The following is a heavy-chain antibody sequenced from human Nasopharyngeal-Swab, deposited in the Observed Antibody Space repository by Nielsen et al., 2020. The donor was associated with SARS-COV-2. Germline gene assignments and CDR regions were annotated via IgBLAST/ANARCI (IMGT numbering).Heavy chain of an antibody. CDR1: GFTFSSYA. Sequence: GGSLRLSCAASGFTFSSYAMHWVRQAPGKGLEYVSSISSNGGSTYYADSVKGRSTISRDNSKNTRYLQMGSLRAEDMAVYYCARDGGYSYGFSPNYGMDVWGQGTTVIVSS. D-gene: IGHD5-18*01. V-gene: IGHV3-64*02. CDR2: ISSNGGST. J-gene: IGHJ6*02. CDR3: ARDGGYSYGFSPNYGMDV.